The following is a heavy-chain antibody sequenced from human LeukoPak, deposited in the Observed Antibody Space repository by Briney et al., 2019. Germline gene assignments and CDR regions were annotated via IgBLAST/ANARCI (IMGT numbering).Heavy chain of an antibody. CDR3: ARVGGGYDILTGYYPTFDY. CDR2: MKQRGSEK. Sequence: GGSLRLSCAGSGFTFSTYWMSWVRQAPGKGLEWVAYMKQRGSEKYYVDSVKGRFTISRDNAKNSLYLQMNSLRAEDTAVYYCARVGGGYDILTGYYPTFDYWGQGTLVTVSS. J-gene: IGHJ4*02. V-gene: IGHV3-7*01. CDR1: GFTFSTYW. D-gene: IGHD3-9*01.